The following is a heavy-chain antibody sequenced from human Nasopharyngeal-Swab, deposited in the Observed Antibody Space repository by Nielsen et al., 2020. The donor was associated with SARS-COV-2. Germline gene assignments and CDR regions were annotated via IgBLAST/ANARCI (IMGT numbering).Heavy chain of an antibody. CDR1: GFTFTTYS. CDR2: LNSGSSTI. CDR3: ARDAPAHYGAFY. Sequence: GESLKISCAASGFTFTTYSMNWVRQAPGKGLEWVAYLNSGSSTIFYADSVKGRFTISRDNAKNSLFLQMDSLRGEDTAVYYCARDAPAHYGAFYWGRGTLVTVSS. D-gene: IGHD4-17*01. V-gene: IGHV3-48*01. J-gene: IGHJ4*02.